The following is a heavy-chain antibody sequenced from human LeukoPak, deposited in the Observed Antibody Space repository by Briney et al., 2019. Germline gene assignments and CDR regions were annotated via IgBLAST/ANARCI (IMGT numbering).Heavy chain of an antibody. CDR3: ARDLPRGYSGYDAFDI. J-gene: IGHJ3*02. CDR2: IYYSGST. D-gene: IGHD5-12*01. CDR1: GGSISSSSYY. V-gene: IGHV4-39*07. Sequence: SETLSLTCTVSGGSISSSSYYWGWIRQPPGKGLEWIGSIYYSGSTYYNPSLKSRVTISVDTSKNQFSLKLSSVTAADTAVYYCARDLPRGYSGYDAFDIWGQGTMVTVSS.